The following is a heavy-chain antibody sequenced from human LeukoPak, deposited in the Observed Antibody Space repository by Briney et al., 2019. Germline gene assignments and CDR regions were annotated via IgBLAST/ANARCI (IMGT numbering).Heavy chain of an antibody. V-gene: IGHV1-8*01. D-gene: IGHD7-27*01. Sequence: ASVKVSCKTSGYTFTNYDINWVRQATGQGFEWMGWMSPNSGNTGYAQKFQGRVAMTMDTSIRTAYMELSSLRSEDTAVYYCARTPPNWGADYWGQGTLVTISS. J-gene: IGHJ4*02. CDR2: MSPNSGNT. CDR1: GYTFTNYD. CDR3: ARTPPNWGADY.